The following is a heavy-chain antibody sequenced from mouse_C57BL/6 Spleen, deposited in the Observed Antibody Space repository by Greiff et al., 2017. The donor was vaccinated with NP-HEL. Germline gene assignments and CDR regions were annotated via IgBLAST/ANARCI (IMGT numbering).Heavy chain of an antibody. J-gene: IGHJ2*01. Sequence: VQLKESGAELARPGASVKLSCKASGYTFTSYGISWVKQRTGQGLEWIGEIYPRSGNTYYNEKFKGTATLPADKSSSTAYMELRSLTSEDSAVYFCARGYYGSRSYYFDYWGQGTTLTVSS. CDR3: ARGYYGSRSYYFDY. CDR2: IYPRSGNT. V-gene: IGHV1-81*01. CDR1: GYTFTSYG. D-gene: IGHD1-1*01.